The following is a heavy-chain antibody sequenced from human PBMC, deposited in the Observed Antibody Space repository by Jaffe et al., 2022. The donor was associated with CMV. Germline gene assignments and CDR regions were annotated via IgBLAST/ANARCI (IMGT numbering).Heavy chain of an antibody. Sequence: EVQLLESGGGLVQPGGSLRLSCAASGFTFSSYAMSWVRQAPGKGLEWVSAITGSGGSPYYADSVKGRFTISRDNSKNTLFLQMNSLRAEDTAVYYCAKSVRVAVTTWKGYFDYWGQGTLVTVSS. CDR1: GFTFSSYA. V-gene: IGHV3-23*01. D-gene: IGHD4-17*01. CDR2: ITGSGGSP. J-gene: IGHJ4*02. CDR3: AKSVRVAVTTWKGYFDY.